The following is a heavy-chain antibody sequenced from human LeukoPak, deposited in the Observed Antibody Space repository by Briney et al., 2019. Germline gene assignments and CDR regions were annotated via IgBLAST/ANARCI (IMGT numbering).Heavy chain of an antibody. CDR1: GFTVSSNY. J-gene: IGHJ6*03. Sequence: GGSLRLSCAASGFTVSSNYMSWVRQAPGKGLEWVSVIYTGVSTYYADSVRGRFAISRDNSKNTLYLQMDSLRAEDTAVYYCARVRPHPIIDVWGKGTAVTVSS. CDR2: IYTGVST. D-gene: IGHD6-6*01. CDR3: ARVRPHPIIDV. V-gene: IGHV3-53*01.